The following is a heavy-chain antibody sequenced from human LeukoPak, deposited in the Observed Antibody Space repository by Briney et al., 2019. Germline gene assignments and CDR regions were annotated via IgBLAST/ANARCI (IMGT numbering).Heavy chain of an antibody. J-gene: IGHJ6*03. Sequence: SETLSLTCTVSGGSISSYYWSWIRQPPGKGLEWIGYIYYSGSTNYNPSLKSRVTISVDTSKNQFSLKLSSVTAADTAVYYCAVRYFDWLFGSYYMDVWGKGTTVTISS. CDR1: GGSISSYY. V-gene: IGHV4-59*12. CDR2: IYYSGST. D-gene: IGHD3-9*01. CDR3: AVRYFDWLFGSYYMDV.